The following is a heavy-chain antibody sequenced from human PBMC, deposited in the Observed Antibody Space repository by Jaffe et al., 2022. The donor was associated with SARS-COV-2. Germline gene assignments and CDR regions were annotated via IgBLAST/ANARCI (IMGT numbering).Heavy chain of an antibody. D-gene: IGHD5-18*01. CDR3: ARGHSYGYDYYYAMDV. Sequence: EVQLVESGGGLVQPGGSLRLSCAASGFTFSSYWIHWVRQAPGKGLVWVSRINSDGSSTTYADSVKGRFTISRDNAKNTLYLQMNSLRAEDTAVYYCARGHSYGYDYYYAMDVWGQGTTVTVSS. CDR2: INSDGSST. CDR1: GFTFSSYW. J-gene: IGHJ6*02. V-gene: IGHV3-74*01.